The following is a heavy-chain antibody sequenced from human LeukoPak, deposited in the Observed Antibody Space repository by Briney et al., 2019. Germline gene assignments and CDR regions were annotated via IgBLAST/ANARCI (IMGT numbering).Heavy chain of an antibody. D-gene: IGHD3-16*01. Sequence: GGSLRLSCVASGFTFSNYAMSWVRQAPAGGLEWVSSLRGDGETFYADSVKGRFSLSRDESRNTVYLQLNNLRVDDTAVYYCAKASWVSSADAVLWGQGTVVTVSS. J-gene: IGHJ4*02. CDR3: AKASWVSSADAVL. CDR1: GFTFSNYA. CDR2: LRGDGET. V-gene: IGHV3-23*01.